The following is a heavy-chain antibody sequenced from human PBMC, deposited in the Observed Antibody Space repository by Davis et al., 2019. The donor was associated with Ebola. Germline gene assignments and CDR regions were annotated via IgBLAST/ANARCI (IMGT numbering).Heavy chain of an antibody. CDR3: ARGIEGIVGWGYFDY. J-gene: IGHJ4*02. V-gene: IGHV4-34*01. D-gene: IGHD1-26*01. CDR1: GGSSSGYY. Sequence: SETLSLTCAVYGGSSSGYYWSWIRQPPGKGLEWIGEINHSGSTKYNPSLKSRVTISVDTSKNQFSLKLSSVTAADTAVYYCARGIEGIVGWGYFDYWGQGTLVTVSS. CDR2: INHSGST.